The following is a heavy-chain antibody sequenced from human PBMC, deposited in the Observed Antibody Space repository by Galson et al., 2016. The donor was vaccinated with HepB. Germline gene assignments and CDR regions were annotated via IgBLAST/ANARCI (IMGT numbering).Heavy chain of an antibody. CDR3: VRSYYYEAGCVGDFDI. V-gene: IGHV3-72*01. CDR1: GFILRDHY. CDR2: SRNKARSYTT. Sequence: SLRLSCAASGFILRDHYMEWVRQAPGKGLEWVARSRNKARSYTTDYAASVKGRFAISRDDSKKTVYLQMSSLKTEDTAVYYCVRSYYYEAGCVGDFDIWGQGTRVTVSS. J-gene: IGHJ3*02. D-gene: IGHD3-16*01.